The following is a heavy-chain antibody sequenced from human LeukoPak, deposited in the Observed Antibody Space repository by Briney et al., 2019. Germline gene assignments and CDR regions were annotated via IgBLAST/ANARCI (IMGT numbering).Heavy chain of an antibody. CDR2: IYTSGST. V-gene: IGHV4-4*07. CDR1: GGSISSYY. CDR3: AREYYDFWCGTYYYYMDV. J-gene: IGHJ6*03. D-gene: IGHD3-3*01. Sequence: SETLSLTCTVSGGSISSYYWSWIRQPAGKGLEWIGRIYTSGSTNYNPSLKSRVTMSVDTSKNQFSLKLSSVTAADTAVYYCAREYYDFWCGTYYYYMDVWGKGTTVTVSS.